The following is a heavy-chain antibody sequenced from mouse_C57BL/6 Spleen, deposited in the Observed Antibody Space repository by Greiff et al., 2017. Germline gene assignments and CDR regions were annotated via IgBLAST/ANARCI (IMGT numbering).Heavy chain of an antibody. J-gene: IGHJ1*03. V-gene: IGHV1-50*01. CDR2: IDPSDSYT. Sequence: VKLQQPGAELVKPGASVKLSCKASGYTFTSYWMQWVKQRPGQGLEWIGEIDPSDSYTNYNQKFKGKATLTVDTSSSTAYMQLSSLTSEDSAVYYCARSGRGSPYWYFDVWGTGTTVTVSS. D-gene: IGHD3-2*02. CDR3: ARSGRGSPYWYFDV. CDR1: GYTFTSYW.